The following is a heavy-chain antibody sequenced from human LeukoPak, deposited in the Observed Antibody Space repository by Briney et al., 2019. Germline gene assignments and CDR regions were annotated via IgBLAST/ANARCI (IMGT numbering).Heavy chain of an antibody. J-gene: IGHJ4*02. CDR2: IQSNTNGGAA. CDR3: TTAHRWALIPFDY. V-gene: IGHV3-15*01. Sequence: PGGSPRLSCAASGFSFSNTWMSWVRQAPGKGLEWVGRIQSNTNGGAAEYGTPVRGRFTISRDDSKNTLYLQMNSLEPDDTAVYFCTTAHRWALIPFDYWGQGTLVTVSS. CDR1: GFSFSNTW. D-gene: IGHD1-26*01.